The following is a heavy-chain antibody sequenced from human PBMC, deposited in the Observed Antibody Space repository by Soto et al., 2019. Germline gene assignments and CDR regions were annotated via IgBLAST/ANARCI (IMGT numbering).Heavy chain of an antibody. CDR3: AKAAEYYDFWSGYYTSFDY. Sequence: EVQLLESGGGLVQPGGSLRLSCAASGFTFSSYAMSWVRQAPGKGLEWVSAISGSGGSTYYADSVKGRCTISRDNSKNTLYLQMTSLRAEDTAVYYCAKAAEYYDFWSGYYTSFDYWGQGTLVTVSS. D-gene: IGHD3-3*01. CDR2: ISGSGGST. J-gene: IGHJ4*02. CDR1: GFTFSSYA. V-gene: IGHV3-23*01.